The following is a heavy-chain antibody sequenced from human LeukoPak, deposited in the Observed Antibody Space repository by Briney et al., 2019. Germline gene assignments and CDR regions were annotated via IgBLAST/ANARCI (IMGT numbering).Heavy chain of an antibody. V-gene: IGHV3-23*01. Sequence: GGSLRLSCAASGFTFSNFVVSWVRQAPGKVLEWVSAISGSGGSTYYADSVKGRFTISRDNSKNTLYLQMNSLRAEDTAVYYCAKDMVRSNSWYGGLDYWGQGTLVTVSS. CDR3: AKDMVRSNSWYGGLDY. CDR1: GFTFSNFV. J-gene: IGHJ4*02. D-gene: IGHD6-13*01. CDR2: ISGSGGST.